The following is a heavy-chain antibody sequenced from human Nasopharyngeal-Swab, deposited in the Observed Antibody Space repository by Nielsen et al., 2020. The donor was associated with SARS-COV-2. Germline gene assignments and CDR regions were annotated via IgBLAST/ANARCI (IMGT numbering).Heavy chain of an antibody. Sequence: GSLRLFFALSGGLISSSNWLSWVSQPPGKGLAWIGEIYNSGSTNYNPSLKSRVTISVDESKNQFSLKLSSVTAAETAVYFCAGDVVGATTTDAFDIWGQGTMVTVSS. CDR3: AGDVVGATTTDAFDI. J-gene: IGHJ3*02. CDR1: GGLISSSNW. V-gene: IGHV4-4*01. D-gene: IGHD1-26*01. CDR2: IYNSGST.